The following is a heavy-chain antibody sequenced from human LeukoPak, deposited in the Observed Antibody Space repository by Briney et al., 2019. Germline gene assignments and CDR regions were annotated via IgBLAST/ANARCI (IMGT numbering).Heavy chain of an antibody. D-gene: IGHD1-26*01. V-gene: IGHV3-23*01. CDR2: IGPNGDYI. CDR3: GSWDRPRENGWYDF. J-gene: IGHJ5*01. CDR1: GFTFNTYA. Sequence: PGGSLRLSCAASGFTFNTYAMTWVRQTPGKGLEWVSHIGPNGDYIFYADSVKGRFTISRDNSKNTLYLQMNSLRAEDTAIYFCGSWDRPRENGWYDFWGQGTLVTVSS.